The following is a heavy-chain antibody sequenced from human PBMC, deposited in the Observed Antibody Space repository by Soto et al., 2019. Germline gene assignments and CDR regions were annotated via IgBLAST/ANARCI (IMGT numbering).Heavy chain of an antibody. J-gene: IGHJ6*02. V-gene: IGHV1-69*13. CDR2: IIPIFGTA. Sequence: ASVKVSCKASGGTFSSYAISWVRQAPGQGLEWMGGIIPIFGTANYAQKFQGRVTITADESTSTAYMELSSLRSDDTAVYYCARVDKLGIGSVDYYYGLDVWGPGTTVTVSS. CDR3: ARVDKLGIGSVDYYYGLDV. CDR1: GGTFSSYA. D-gene: IGHD3-16*01.